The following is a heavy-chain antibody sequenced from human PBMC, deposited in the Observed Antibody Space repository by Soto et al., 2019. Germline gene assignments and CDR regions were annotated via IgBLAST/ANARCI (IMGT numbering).Heavy chain of an antibody. CDR1: GFSLSTSGMC. J-gene: IGHJ6*02. V-gene: IGHV2-70*01. CDR3: ARIPSYYYYGMDV. Sequence: VPTLVNPTQPLTLTCTFSGFSLSTSGMCVSWIRQPPGKALEWLALIDWDDDKYYSTSLKTRLTISKDTSKNQVVLTMTNMDPVDTATYYCARIPSYYYYGMDVWGQVTTVTVSS. CDR2: IDWDDDK.